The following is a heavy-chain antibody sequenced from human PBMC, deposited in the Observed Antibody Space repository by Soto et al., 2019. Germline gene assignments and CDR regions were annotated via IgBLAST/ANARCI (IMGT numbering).Heavy chain of an antibody. CDR2: ISYDGSDK. CDR3: ARDLHDYVSFRFDP. D-gene: IGHD3-16*01. V-gene: IGHV3-30-3*01. Sequence: SLRLSCAASGFTFSSYAMHWVRQAPGKGLEWVALISYDGSDKDYADSVKGRFTISRDNAKNSLYLQMNSLRAEDTAVYYCARDLHDYVSFRFDPWGQGTLVTVSS. J-gene: IGHJ5*02. CDR1: GFTFSSYA.